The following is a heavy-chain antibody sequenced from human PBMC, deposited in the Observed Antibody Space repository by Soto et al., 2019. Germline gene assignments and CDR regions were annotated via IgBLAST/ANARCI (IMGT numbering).Heavy chain of an antibody. J-gene: IGHJ4*02. CDR3: ARGGVVVVAATTFDY. D-gene: IGHD2-15*01. CDR1: GGSFSGYY. V-gene: IGHV4-34*01. Sequence: QVQLQQWGAGLLKPSETLSLTCAVYGGSFSGYYWSWIRQPPGKGLEWIGEINHSGSTNYNPSLKSRVTISVDTSKIQFSLMLCSVTGADTAVYYCARGGVVVVAATTFDYWGQGTLVTVSS. CDR2: INHSGST.